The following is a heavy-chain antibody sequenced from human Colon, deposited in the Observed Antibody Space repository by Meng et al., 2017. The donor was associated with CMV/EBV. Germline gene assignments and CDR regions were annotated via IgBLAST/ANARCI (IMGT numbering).Heavy chain of an antibody. J-gene: IGHJ4*02. Sequence: GSLRLSCTVSGGSITSSSWSWIRQPPGKGLEWIGYIYHSGTTNYNPSLKSRVTMSLDTSQNQFSLRLTSVTAADTAVYYCARVWGYGCSLGQYYFDYWGQGTLVTVSS. CDR2: IYHSGTT. CDR3: ARVWGYGCSLGQYYFDY. V-gene: IGHV4-59*01. D-gene: IGHD3-16*01. CDR1: GGSITSSS.